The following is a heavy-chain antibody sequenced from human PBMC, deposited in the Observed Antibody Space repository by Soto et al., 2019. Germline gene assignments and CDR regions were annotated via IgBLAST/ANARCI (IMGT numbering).Heavy chain of an antibody. CDR3: AKDLGSGSYLFDAFDI. D-gene: IGHD1-26*01. CDR1: GFTFSNYG. V-gene: IGHV3-30*18. CDR2: ISYDGSNK. J-gene: IGHJ3*02. Sequence: QGQLVESGGGVVQPGRSLRLSCAASGFTFSNYGMHWVRQAPGKGLEWVALISYDGSNKYYADSVKGRFTISRDNSKNTLYLQMNSLRAEDTAVYYCAKDLGSGSYLFDAFDIWGQGTMVTVSS.